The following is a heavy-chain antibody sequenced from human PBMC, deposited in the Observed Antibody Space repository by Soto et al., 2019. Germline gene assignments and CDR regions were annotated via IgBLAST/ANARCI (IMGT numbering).Heavy chain of an antibody. V-gene: IGHV1-69*13. CDR2: IIPIFGTA. D-gene: IGHD3-22*01. Sequence: SVKVSCKASGGTFSSYAISWVRQAPGQGLEWMGGIIPIFGTANYAQKFQGRVTITADDSTSTAYMELSSLRSEDTAVYYCARDKGDSSGYYLYYFDYWGQGTLVTVSS. CDR3: ARDKGDSSGYYLYYFDY. J-gene: IGHJ4*02. CDR1: GGTFSSYA.